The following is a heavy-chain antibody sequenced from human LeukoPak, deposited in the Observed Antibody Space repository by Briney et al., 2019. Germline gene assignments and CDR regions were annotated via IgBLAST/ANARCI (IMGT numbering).Heavy chain of an antibody. Sequence: GGSLRLSCAASGFTFSSYAMSWVRQAPGKGLEWVSAISGSGGSTYYADSVEGRFTISRDNSKNTLYLQMNSLRAEDAAIYYCAKAFAFVGANFFDYWGQGTLVTVSS. V-gene: IGHV3-23*01. CDR2: ISGSGGST. CDR3: AKAFAFVGANFFDY. CDR1: GFTFSSYA. D-gene: IGHD1-26*01. J-gene: IGHJ4*02.